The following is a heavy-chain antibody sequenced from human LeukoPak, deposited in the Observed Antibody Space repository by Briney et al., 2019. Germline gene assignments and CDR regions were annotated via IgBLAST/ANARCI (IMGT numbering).Heavy chain of an antibody. CDR2: IIPIFGTA. J-gene: IGHJ4*02. V-gene: IGHV1-69*13. Sequence: ASVKVSCKASGGTFSSYAISWVRQAPGQGLEWMGGIIPIFGTANYAQKFQGRVTITADESTSTAYMELSSLRSEDTAVYYCAKDRVAAAGNFWGQGTLVTVSS. CDR1: GGTFSSYA. D-gene: IGHD6-13*01. CDR3: AKDRVAAAGNF.